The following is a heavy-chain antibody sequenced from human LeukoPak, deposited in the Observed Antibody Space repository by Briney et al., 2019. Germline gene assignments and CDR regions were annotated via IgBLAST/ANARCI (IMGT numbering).Heavy chain of an antibody. CDR1: GFTFSNYW. D-gene: IGHD1-1*01. V-gene: IGHV3-7*01. J-gene: IGHJ4*02. CDR3: ARLPTTPTLDY. CDR2: IKPDGSDK. Sequence: GGSLRLSWAASGFTFSNYWMSWVRQPPGKGLECVGNIKPDGSDKYYVNSVKGRFTTSRDNAKNSLYLQINSLRADDTAVYYCARLPTTPTLDYWGQGTLVTVSS.